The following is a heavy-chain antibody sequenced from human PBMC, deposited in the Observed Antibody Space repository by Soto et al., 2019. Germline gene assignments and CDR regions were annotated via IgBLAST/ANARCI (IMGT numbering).Heavy chain of an antibody. J-gene: IGHJ6*02. CDR1: GYSFTDYY. Sequence: ASVKVSCKASGYSFTDYYMHWVRQAPGQGLEWMGWINPNSGGTNYAQKFRGRITLTRDTSISTAYMELSRLRSDDTAVYYCARDDNSNSQGYNYNGLDVWGQGTTVTVSS. D-gene: IGHD4-4*01. CDR2: INPNSGGT. V-gene: IGHV1-2*02. CDR3: ARDDNSNSQGYNYNGLDV.